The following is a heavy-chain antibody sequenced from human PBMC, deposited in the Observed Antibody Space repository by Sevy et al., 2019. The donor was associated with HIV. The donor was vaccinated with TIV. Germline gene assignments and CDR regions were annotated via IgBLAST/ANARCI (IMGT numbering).Heavy chain of an antibody. CDR1: GFTVSSNY. CDR2: IYSGGST. Sequence: GGSLRLSCAASGFTVSSNYMSWVRQAPGKGLEWVSVIYSGGSTYYADSVKGRFTISRDNSKNTLYLQMNGLRAEDTAVYYCARGRYGDYVYSYWGQGTLVTVSS. CDR3: ARGRYGDYVYSY. J-gene: IGHJ4*02. D-gene: IGHD4-17*01. V-gene: IGHV3-53*01.